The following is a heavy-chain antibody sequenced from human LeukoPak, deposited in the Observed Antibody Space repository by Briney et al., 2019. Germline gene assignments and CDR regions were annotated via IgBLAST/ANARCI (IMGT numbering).Heavy chain of an antibody. Sequence: ASVKVSCKASGYTFTSYGICWVRQAPGQGLEWMGWISAYDGNTNYAQKLQGRVTMTTDTSTSTAYMELRSLRSDDTAVYYCARVDGTKDAFDIWGQGTMVTVSS. CDR1: GYTFTSYG. CDR2: ISAYDGNT. J-gene: IGHJ3*02. V-gene: IGHV1-18*01. CDR3: ARVDGTKDAFDI. D-gene: IGHD1-1*01.